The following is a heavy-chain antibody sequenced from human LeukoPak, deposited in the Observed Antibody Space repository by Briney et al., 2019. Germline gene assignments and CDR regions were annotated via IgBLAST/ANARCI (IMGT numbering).Heavy chain of an antibody. CDR3: AKAPVTTCSGAYCYPFDY. D-gene: IGHD2-21*01. V-gene: IGHV3-23*01. Sequence: GGSLRLSCAASGFTFSSYAMHWVRQAPGKGLEWVSAISVSGNTYHADSVKGRFTISRDSSKNTLYLQMNRLRAEDAAVYYCAKAPVTTCSGAYCYPFDYWGQGTLVTVSS. CDR1: GFTFSSYA. J-gene: IGHJ4*02. CDR2: ISVSGNT.